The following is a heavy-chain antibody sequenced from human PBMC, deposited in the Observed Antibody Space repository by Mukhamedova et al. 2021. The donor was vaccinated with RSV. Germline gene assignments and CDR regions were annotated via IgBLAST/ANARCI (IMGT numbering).Heavy chain of an antibody. J-gene: IGHJ3*02. CDR3: ARDTVTQGSDTFDI. Sequence: SISTTSSYINYADSLNGRFTISRDNAKNSLFLQMNSLRAEDTAVYYYARDTVTQGSDTFDIWGQGTMVTVSS. D-gene: IGHD4-17*01. V-gene: IGHV3-21*01. CDR2: ISTTSSYI.